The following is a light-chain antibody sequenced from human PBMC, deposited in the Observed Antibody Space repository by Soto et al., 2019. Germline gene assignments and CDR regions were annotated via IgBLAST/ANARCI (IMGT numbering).Light chain of an antibody. CDR1: QSVSGY. V-gene: IGKV3-11*01. CDR3: QQRSKWRT. J-gene: IGKJ1*01. Sequence: EIVLTQSPATLSLSPGERSTLSCRSSQSVSGYLAWYQQKPGPAPRLLIYDASKRATGIPARFSGSGFGTDFTLTISSLEPEDFAVYYCQQRSKWRTFGQGTKVDIK. CDR2: DAS.